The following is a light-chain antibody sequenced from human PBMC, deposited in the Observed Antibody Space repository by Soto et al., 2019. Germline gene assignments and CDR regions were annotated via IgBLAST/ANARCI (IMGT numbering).Light chain of an antibody. CDR1: QSVSSSY. V-gene: IGKV3-20*01. CDR3: QKYGSSPPVYT. J-gene: IGKJ2*01. Sequence: EIVLTQSPGTLSLSPGERATLSCRASQSVSSSYLAWYQQKPGQAPRLIIYGASSRATGIPDRFSGSGSGTDFPLTIRSPEPEDFAVYYWQKYGSSPPVYTFGQRTTLEIK. CDR2: GAS.